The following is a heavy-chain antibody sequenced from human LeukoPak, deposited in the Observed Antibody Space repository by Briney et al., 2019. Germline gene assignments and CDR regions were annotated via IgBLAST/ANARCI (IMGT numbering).Heavy chain of an antibody. Sequence: GGSLRLSCAASGFTFSNYAMNWVRQAPGKGLEWVSSISSSSSYIYYADSVKGRFTISRDNAKNSLYLQMNGLRAEDTAVYYCARDSIAASDYWGQGTLVTVSS. CDR1: GFTFSNYA. J-gene: IGHJ4*02. CDR3: ARDSIAASDY. CDR2: ISSSSSYI. D-gene: IGHD6-6*01. V-gene: IGHV3-21*01.